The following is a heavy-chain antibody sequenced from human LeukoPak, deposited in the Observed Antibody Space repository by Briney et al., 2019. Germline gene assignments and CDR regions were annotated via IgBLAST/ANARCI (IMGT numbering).Heavy chain of an antibody. D-gene: IGHD3-3*01. J-gene: IGHJ4*02. Sequence: GGSLRLSCAASGFTPKNFAMTWVRQAPGKGLEWVSVISGGGGTTYYADSVKGRFIMSRENSKNTVYLQMNSLKVEDTAVYYCAKDLRPTIFGVAQETLFDFWGRGTLVTVSS. V-gene: IGHV3-23*01. CDR2: ISGGGGTT. CDR3: AKDLRPTIFGVAQETLFDF. CDR1: GFTPKNFA.